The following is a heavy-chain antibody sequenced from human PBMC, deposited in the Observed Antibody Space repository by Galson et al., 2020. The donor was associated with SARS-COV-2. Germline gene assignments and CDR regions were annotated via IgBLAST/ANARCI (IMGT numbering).Heavy chain of an antibody. D-gene: IGHD3-3*01. CDR1: GFTFSSYA. CDR3: ARDPEYYDFCSGYYMRPEGRGDYYYYMDV. Sequence: GGSLRLSCAASGFTFSSYAMHWVRQAPGKGLEWVAVISYDGSNKYYADSVKGRFTISRDNSKTTLYLQMNSLRAEDTAVYYCARDPEYYDFCSGYYMRPEGRGDYYYYMDVWGKGTTVTVSS. J-gene: IGHJ6*03. V-gene: IGHV3-30*01. CDR2: ISYDGSNK.